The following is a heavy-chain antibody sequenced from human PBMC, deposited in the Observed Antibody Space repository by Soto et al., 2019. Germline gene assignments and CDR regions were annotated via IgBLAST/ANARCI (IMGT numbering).Heavy chain of an antibody. CDR1: GGSISSGGYY. Sequence: QVQLQESGPGLVKPSQTLSLTCTVSGGSISSGGYYWSWIRQHPGKGLEWIGYIYYSGSTYYNPSVNSRVTISVDTSKNQFSLKLSSVTAADTAVYYCASGWTFGWDGSGSYPYYMDVWGKGTTVTVSS. V-gene: IGHV4-31*03. D-gene: IGHD3-10*01. J-gene: IGHJ6*03. CDR2: IYYSGST. CDR3: ASGWTFGWDGSGSYPYYMDV.